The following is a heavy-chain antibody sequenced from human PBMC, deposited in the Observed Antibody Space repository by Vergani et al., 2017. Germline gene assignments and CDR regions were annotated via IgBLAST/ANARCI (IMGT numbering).Heavy chain of an antibody. Sequence: VQLVESGGGLVQPGGSLKLSCAASGFSFSSYGMHWVRVRQAPGKGLEWLAFIRYDESNIFYAESVKDRFTISRDNSKSMLYLHIKSLRPEDTALYYCVKDRGSSIGFDDWGQGTLVTVSS. CDR1: GFSFSSYG. CDR3: VKDRGSSIGFDD. V-gene: IGHV3-30*02. CDR2: IRYDESNI. D-gene: IGHD6-13*01. J-gene: IGHJ4*02.